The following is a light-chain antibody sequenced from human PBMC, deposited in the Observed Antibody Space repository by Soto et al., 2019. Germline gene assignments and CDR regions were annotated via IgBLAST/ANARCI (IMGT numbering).Light chain of an antibody. CDR1: SRDVGGYNY. J-gene: IGLJ1*01. CDR2: DVS. V-gene: IGLV2-14*01. CDR3: SSYTSSSPYV. Sequence: QSVLTQPASVSGSPGQSITISCSGTSRDVGGYNYVSWYQQHPGKAPKLMIYDVSNRPSGVSNRFSGSKSGNTASLTISGLQAEDEADYYCSSYTSSSPYVFGTGTKLTVL.